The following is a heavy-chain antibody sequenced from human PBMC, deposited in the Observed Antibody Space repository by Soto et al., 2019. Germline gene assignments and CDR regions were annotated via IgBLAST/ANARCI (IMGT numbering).Heavy chain of an antibody. CDR1: GVSISSGGYY. Sequence: TLSLTCPVSGVSISSGGYYWSWIRQHPGKGLEWIGYIYYSGSTYYNPSLKSRVTISVDTSKNQFSLKLSSVTAADTAVYYCARDLMDYGGNWFDPWGQGTLVTVYS. CDR3: ARDLMDYGGNWFDP. D-gene: IGHD4-17*01. CDR2: IYYSGST. J-gene: IGHJ5*02. V-gene: IGHV4-31*03.